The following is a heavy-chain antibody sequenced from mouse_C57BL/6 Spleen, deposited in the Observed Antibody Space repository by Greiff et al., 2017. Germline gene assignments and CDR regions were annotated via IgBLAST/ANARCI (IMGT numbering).Heavy chain of an antibody. Sequence: QVQLQQPGAGLVKPGASVKLSCKASGYTFTSFWMHWVKQRPGQGLEWIGMIHPNSGSTNYNEKFKSKATLTVDKSSSTAYMQLSSLTFEDSAVYYCAWDYDRIYYFCYTGKSPTLTVAS. D-gene: IGHD2-4*01. J-gene: IGHJ2*01. CDR3: AWDYDRIYYFCY. V-gene: IGHV1-64*01. CDR2: IHPNSGST. CDR1: GYTFTSFW.